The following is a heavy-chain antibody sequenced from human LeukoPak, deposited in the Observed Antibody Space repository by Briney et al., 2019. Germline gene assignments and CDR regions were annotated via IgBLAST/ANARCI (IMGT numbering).Heavy chain of an antibody. CDR1: GYSFTSYW. Sequence: GESLKISCKGSGYSFTSYWIGWVRQMPGKGLEWMGIIYPGDSDTRYSPSFQGQVTISADKSISTAYPQWSSLKASDTAMYYCARLWGQLWLDPCFDYWGQGTLVTVSS. D-gene: IGHD5-18*01. CDR3: ARLWGQLWLDPCFDY. V-gene: IGHV5-51*01. CDR2: IYPGDSDT. J-gene: IGHJ4*02.